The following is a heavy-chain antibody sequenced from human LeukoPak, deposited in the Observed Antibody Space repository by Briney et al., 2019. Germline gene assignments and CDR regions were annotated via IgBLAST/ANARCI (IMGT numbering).Heavy chain of an antibody. V-gene: IGHV3-74*01. CDR1: EFTFSTYW. J-gene: IGHJ4*02. D-gene: IGHD4/OR15-4a*01. CDR2: IDSDGSST. Sequence: PGGSLRLSCAASEFTFSTYWMNWVRQAPGKGLVWVSRIDSDGSSTSYADSVKGRFTISRDNAKNTLYLQMNSLRAEEDTAVYFCAREWSVTMFDYWGQGTLVTVSS. CDR3: AREWSVTMFDY.